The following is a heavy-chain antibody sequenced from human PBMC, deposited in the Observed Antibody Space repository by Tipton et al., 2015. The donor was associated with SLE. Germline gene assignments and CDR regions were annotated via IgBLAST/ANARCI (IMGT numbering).Heavy chain of an antibody. CDR3: TRGGRGDGANPFDP. D-gene: IGHD4/OR15-4a*01. CDR2: TTHSGKT. V-gene: IGHV4-34*01. CDR1: SGSFSLYW. Sequence: TLSLTCGVPSGSFSLYWWTWIRQPPGKGLEWIGETTHSGKTNYNPSLKSRVTISADTSKNQFSLKLTSVTIADTAVYYCTRGGRGDGANPFDPWGQGTLVTVSS. J-gene: IGHJ5*02.